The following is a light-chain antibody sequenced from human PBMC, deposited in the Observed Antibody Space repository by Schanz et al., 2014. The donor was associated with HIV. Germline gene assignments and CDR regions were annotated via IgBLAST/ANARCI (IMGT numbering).Light chain of an antibody. V-gene: IGLV2-14*03. CDR1: SSDVGGYNY. J-gene: IGLJ3*02. CDR3: SSYTTSLTLV. Sequence: QSALTQPASVSGSPGQSITISCTGTSSDVGGYNYVSWYQQHPGKAPKLMIFDVSNRPSGVSSRFSGSKSGNTASLTISGLQAEDEGDYYCSSYTTSLTLVFGGGTKLTVL. CDR2: DVS.